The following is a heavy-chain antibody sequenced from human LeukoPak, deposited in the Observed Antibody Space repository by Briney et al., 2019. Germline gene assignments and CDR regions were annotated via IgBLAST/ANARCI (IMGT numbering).Heavy chain of an antibody. V-gene: IGHV3-23*01. CDR2: VNGSGIVT. Sequence: PGGSLRLSCAASGFTFSNNAMSWVRQAPGKGLEWVSAVNGSGIVTHYAASVRGRFTVSRDNSKNTLYLEMNNLRAEDTAVYYCAKCGAASRTTCQQSAFDMWGQGTMVTVSS. D-gene: IGHD1-14*01. CDR3: AKCGAASRTTCQQSAFDM. CDR1: GFTFSNNA. J-gene: IGHJ3*02.